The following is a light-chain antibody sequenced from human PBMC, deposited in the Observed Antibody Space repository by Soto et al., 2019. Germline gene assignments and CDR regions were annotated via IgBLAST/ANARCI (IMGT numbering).Light chain of an antibody. J-gene: IGKJ4*01. V-gene: IGKV1-9*01. CDR2: VAS. CDR1: QGINNY. Sequence: IQFTQSPSSLSASVGDRVTITCRASQGINNYLAWYQQMPGRAPKLLIYVASTLQSGVPSRFSGSGSGTDFTLTISSLQPEDSATYCCRQRKNYPVAFGGGTKVDI. CDR3: RQRKNYPVA.